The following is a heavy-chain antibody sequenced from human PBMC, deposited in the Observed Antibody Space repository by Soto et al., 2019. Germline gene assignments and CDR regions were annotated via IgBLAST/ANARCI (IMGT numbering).Heavy chain of an antibody. CDR1: GFTFSSYA. V-gene: IGHV3-23*01. CDR3: AKVSGQWLVRGDAFDI. Sequence: EVQLLESGGGLVQPGGSLRLSFAASGFTFSSYAMSWVRQAPGKGLEWVSAISGSGGSTYYADSVKGRFTISRDNSKNTLYLQMKSLRAEDTAVYYWAKVSGQWLVRGDAFDIWGQGTMVTVSS. CDR2: ISGSGGST. D-gene: IGHD6-19*01. J-gene: IGHJ3*02.